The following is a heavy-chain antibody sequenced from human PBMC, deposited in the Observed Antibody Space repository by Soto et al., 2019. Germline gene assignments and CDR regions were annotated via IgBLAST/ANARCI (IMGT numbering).Heavy chain of an antibody. CDR3: AGGNTYSRGCLFYYYSGLDV. V-gene: IGHV6-1*01. CDR1: GDTVSSNSAT. J-gene: IGHJ6*02. D-gene: IGHD6-19*01. Sequence: PSQTLSLTCAISGDTVSSNSATWNWIRQSPSRGLEWLGRTYYRSKWYNDYAVSVKSRITISPDTSKNQFSLQLNSVTPEDSAVYYWAGGNTYSRGCLFYYYSGLDVWGQGTTVTVS. CDR2: TYYRSKWYN.